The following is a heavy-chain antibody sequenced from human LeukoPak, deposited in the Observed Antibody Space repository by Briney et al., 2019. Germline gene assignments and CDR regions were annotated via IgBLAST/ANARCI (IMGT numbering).Heavy chain of an antibody. V-gene: IGHV3-7*01. D-gene: IGHD3/OR15-3a*01. CDR2: IKQDGTEK. J-gene: IGHJ4*02. CDR1: GFTFSSYW. CDR3: ARERQNNDFWSGGDY. Sequence: PGGSLRLSCAASGFTFSSYWMSWVRQAPGKGLEWVANIKQDGTEKYYVDSVKGRFTISRDNAKNSLYLQMNTLRPEDTALYYCARERQNNDFWSGGDYWGQGTLVTVSS.